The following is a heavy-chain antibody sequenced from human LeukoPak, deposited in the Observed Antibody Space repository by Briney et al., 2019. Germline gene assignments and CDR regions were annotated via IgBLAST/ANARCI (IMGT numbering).Heavy chain of an antibody. CDR1: GFTFSSYA. CDR3: ARPDSGYDWGVY. CDR2: ISDSGGST. J-gene: IGHJ4*02. Sequence: PGGSLRLSCAASGFTFSSYAMSWVRQAPGKGLEWVSAISDSGGSTYYADSVKGRFTISRDNSKNTLYLQMNSLRAEDTAVYYCARPDSGYDWGVYWGQGTLVTVSS. D-gene: IGHD5-12*01. V-gene: IGHV3-23*01.